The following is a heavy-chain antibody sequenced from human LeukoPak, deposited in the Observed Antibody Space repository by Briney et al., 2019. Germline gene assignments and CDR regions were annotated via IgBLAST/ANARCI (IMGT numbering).Heavy chain of an antibody. Sequence: GGSLRLSCAASGFTFSSYNMNWVRQAPGKGLEWVSYISSSSSTIYYADSVKGRFTISRDNAKNSLYLQMNSLRAEDTAVYYCARTATSGTYYSLFDSWGQGTLVTVSS. D-gene: IGHD3-10*01. J-gene: IGHJ4*02. CDR3: ARTATSGTYYSLFDS. CDR1: GFTFSSYN. CDR2: ISSSSSTI. V-gene: IGHV3-48*04.